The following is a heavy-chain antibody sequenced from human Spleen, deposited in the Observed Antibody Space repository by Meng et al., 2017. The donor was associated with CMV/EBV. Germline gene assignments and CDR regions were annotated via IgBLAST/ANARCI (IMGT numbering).Heavy chain of an antibody. D-gene: IGHD6-19*01. CDR3: ARSIAVAGTPRPHWFDP. J-gene: IGHJ5*02. Sequence: SETLSLTCTVSGGSISSSSYYWGWIRQPPGKGLEWIGNIYHSGSTYYNPSLKSRVTISVDTSKNQFSLKLSSVTAADTALYYCARSIAVAGTPRPHWFDPWGQGTLVTVSS. CDR1: GGSISSSSYY. V-gene: IGHV4-39*07. CDR2: IYHSGST.